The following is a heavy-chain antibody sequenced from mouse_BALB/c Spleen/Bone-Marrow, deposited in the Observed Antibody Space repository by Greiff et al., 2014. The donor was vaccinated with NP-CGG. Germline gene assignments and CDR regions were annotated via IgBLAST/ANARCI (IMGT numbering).Heavy chain of an antibody. CDR3: ARPFTTVVATVFAY. CDR1: GFSFSGYG. Sequence: DVMLVESGGDLVKPGGSLKLSCAASGFSFSGYGMSWVRQTPDKRLEWVATIGVGGTYTYYPDSVKGRFTISRDSAKNTLYLRMSSLKSEDTAMYYCARPFTTVVATVFAYWGQGTLVTVSA. D-gene: IGHD1-1*01. V-gene: IGHV5-6*02. J-gene: IGHJ3*01. CDR2: IGVGGTYT.